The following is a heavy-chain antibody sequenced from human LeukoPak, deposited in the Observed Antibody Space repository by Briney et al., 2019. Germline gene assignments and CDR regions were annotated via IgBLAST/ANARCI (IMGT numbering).Heavy chain of an antibody. Sequence: GSLRLSCAATGITFSSYSISWVRQAPGKGLEWVSLISGGVGNTYYAASVKGRFTISRDNSKNTLYLQMNSLRAEDTAVYYCARAMTSWGQGTLVTVSS. CDR1: GITFSSYS. CDR2: ISGGVGNT. V-gene: IGHV3-23*01. D-gene: IGHD4-11*01. J-gene: IGHJ4*02. CDR3: ARAMTS.